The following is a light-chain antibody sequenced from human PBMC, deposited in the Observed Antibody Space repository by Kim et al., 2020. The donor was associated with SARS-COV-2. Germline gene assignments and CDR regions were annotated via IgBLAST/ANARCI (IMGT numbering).Light chain of an antibody. CDR3: GTWDSSLRAYV. CDR2: GNN. CDR1: SSNIGSYN. Sequence: GQKVTISCSGSSSNIGSYNVSWYQHLPPTAPKLLIYGNNKRPSGIPDRFSGSKSGTSATLGITGLQTGDEADYYCGTWDSSLRAYVFGGGTKVTVL. V-gene: IGLV1-51*01. J-gene: IGLJ1*01.